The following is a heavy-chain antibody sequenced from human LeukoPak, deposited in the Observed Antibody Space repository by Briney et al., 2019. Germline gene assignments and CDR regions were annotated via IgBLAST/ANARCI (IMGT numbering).Heavy chain of an antibody. J-gene: IGHJ4*02. D-gene: IGHD4-17*01. CDR2: INPNSGGT. CDR3: ARLGDYTDFDY. CDR1: GYTFTSYG. Sequence: ASVKVPCKASGYTFTSYGISWVRQAPGQGLEWMGWINPNSGGTNYAQKFQGWVTMTRDTSISTAYMELSRLRSDDTAVYYCARLGDYTDFDYWGQGTLVTVSS. V-gene: IGHV1-2*04.